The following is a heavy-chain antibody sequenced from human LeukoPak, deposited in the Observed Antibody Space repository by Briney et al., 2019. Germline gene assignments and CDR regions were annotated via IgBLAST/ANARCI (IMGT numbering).Heavy chain of an antibody. Sequence: PGGSLRLSCAASGFTFSSYEMNWVRQAPGKGLEWVSYISSSGSTIYYADSVKGRFTISRDNAKNSLYLQMNSLRAEDMALYYCAKDFRGELLNAEYFQHWGQGTLVTVSS. CDR3: AKDFRGELLNAEYFQH. D-gene: IGHD1-26*01. V-gene: IGHV3-48*03. J-gene: IGHJ1*01. CDR1: GFTFSSYE. CDR2: ISSSGSTI.